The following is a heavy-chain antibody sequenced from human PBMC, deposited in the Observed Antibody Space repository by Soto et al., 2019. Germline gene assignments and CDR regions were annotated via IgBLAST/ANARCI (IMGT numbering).Heavy chain of an antibody. CDR1: GFTFSSYD. D-gene: IGHD3-10*01. CDR3: ANLITLVRGVIMDAFDI. V-gene: IGHV3-30*18. Sequence: QVQLVESGGGVVQPGRSLRLSCAASGFTFSSYDIHWVRQAPGKGLEWVALLSYDGNNKYYADSVKGRFTISRDKSKNTLYLQMNRLRAEDTALYYCANLITLVRGVIMDAFDIWGQGTMVTVSS. J-gene: IGHJ3*02. CDR2: LSYDGNNK.